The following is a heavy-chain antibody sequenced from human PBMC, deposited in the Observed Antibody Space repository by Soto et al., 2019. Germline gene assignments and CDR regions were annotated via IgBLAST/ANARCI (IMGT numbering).Heavy chain of an antibody. V-gene: IGHV1-18*01. CDR2: ISAYNGNK. Sequence: ASVKVSCTASGYTFTSYGITWVRQAPGQGLEWMGWISAYNGNKKYAQKLQGRVTMTTDTSTSTAYMELRSLRTDDTAVYYCARDVGQQLVDYWGQGTLVTVSS. D-gene: IGHD6-13*01. CDR3: ARDVGQQLVDY. J-gene: IGHJ4*02. CDR1: GYTFTSYG.